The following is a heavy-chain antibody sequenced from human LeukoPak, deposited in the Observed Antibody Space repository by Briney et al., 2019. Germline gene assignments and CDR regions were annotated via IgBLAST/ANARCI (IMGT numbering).Heavy chain of an antibody. CDR1: GGTFTSYA. CDR2: IIPILGIA. Sequence: ASVKVSCTASGGTFTSYAISWVRQAPGQGLEWMGRIIPILGIANYAQKFQGRVTITADKSTSTAYMELSSLRSEDTAVYYCAKVSYCSSTSCARFVVYWGQGTLVTVSS. J-gene: IGHJ4*02. D-gene: IGHD2-2*01. V-gene: IGHV1-69*04. CDR3: AKVSYCSSTSCARFVVY.